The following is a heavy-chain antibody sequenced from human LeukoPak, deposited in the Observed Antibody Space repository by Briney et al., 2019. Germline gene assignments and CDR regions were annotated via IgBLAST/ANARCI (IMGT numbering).Heavy chain of an antibody. Sequence: GGSLRLSCAASGFTFDDYGMSWVRQAPGKGLEWVSGINWNGGSTGYADSVKGRFTISRDNSKNTLYLQMNSLRAEDTAVYYCASYGSYSYDSSGFYLDYWGQGTLVTVSS. CDR2: INWNGGST. D-gene: IGHD3-22*01. CDR1: GFTFDDYG. CDR3: ASYGSYSYDSSGFYLDY. V-gene: IGHV3-20*04. J-gene: IGHJ4*02.